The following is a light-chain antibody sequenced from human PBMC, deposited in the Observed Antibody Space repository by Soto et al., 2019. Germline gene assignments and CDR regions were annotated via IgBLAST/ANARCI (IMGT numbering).Light chain of an antibody. CDR3: QQYNSYWT. CDR1: QSISSW. Sequence: DMQMTQSPSTLSASVGDRVTITCRASQSISSWLAWYQQKPGKAPKLLIYDASSLESGVPSRFSGSGSGTEFTLTISSLQPDYFATYYCQQYNSYWTFGQGTKVDIK. J-gene: IGKJ1*01. CDR2: DAS. V-gene: IGKV1-5*01.